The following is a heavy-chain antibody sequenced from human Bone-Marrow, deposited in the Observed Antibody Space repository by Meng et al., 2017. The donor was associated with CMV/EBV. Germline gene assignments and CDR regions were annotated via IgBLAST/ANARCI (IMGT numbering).Heavy chain of an antibody. CDR2: ISSNGGST. Sequence: GGSLRLSCAASGFTFSSYAMHWVRQAPGKGLEYVSAISSNGGSTYYADSVKGRFTISRDNSKNTLYLQMGSLRAEDTAVYYCARGGLTIFGVVTRISTGFDYWGQGTLVTVSS. CDR3: ARGGLTIFGVVTRISTGFDY. V-gene: IGHV3-64*02. J-gene: IGHJ4*02. D-gene: IGHD3-3*01. CDR1: GFTFSSYA.